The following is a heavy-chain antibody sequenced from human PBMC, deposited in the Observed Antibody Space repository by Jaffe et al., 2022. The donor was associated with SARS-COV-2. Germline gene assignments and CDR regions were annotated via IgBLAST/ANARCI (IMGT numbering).Heavy chain of an antibody. J-gene: IGHJ4*02. Sequence: EVQLLESGGGLVQPGGSLRLSCAASGFTFSSYAMSWVRQAPGKGLEWVSAISGSGGSTYYADSVKGRFTISRDNSKNTLYLQMNSLRAEDTAVYYCAKDSDPWDSSSWYYFDYWGQGTLVTVSS. CDR2: ISGSGGST. CDR3: AKDSDPWDSSSWYYFDY. D-gene: IGHD6-13*01. CDR1: GFTFSSYA. V-gene: IGHV3-23*01.